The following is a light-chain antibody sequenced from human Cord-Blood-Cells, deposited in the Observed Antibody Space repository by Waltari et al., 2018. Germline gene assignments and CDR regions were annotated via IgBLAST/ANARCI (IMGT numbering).Light chain of an antibody. V-gene: IGLV2-8*01. CDR3: SSYAGSNNVV. J-gene: IGLJ2*01. CDR2: EVS. Sequence: QSALTQPPSASGSPGQSVTISCTGTSSDVGGYNYVSWYQQPPGKAPKLMCYEVSKRRSGVPDLFSGSKSGNTASLTVSGLQAEDEAGYYCSSYAGSNNVVFGGGTKLTVL. CDR1: SSDVGGYNY.